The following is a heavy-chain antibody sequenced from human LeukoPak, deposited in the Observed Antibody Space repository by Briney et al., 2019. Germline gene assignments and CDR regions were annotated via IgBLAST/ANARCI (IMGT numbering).Heavy chain of an antibody. D-gene: IGHD5-12*01. CDR3: ATPNAYSGYDYCFDY. CDR1: GFTFSSYS. J-gene: IGHJ4*02. Sequence: GGSLRLSCVASGFTFSSYSMNWVRQAPGKGLEWVSSISSSSSYIYYADSVKGRFTISRDNAKNSLYLQMNSLRAEDTAVYYCATPNAYSGYDYCFDYWGQGTLVTVSS. V-gene: IGHV3-21*01. CDR2: ISSSSSYI.